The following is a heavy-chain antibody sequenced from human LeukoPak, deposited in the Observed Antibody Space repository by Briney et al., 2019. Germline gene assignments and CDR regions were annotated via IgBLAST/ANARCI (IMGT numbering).Heavy chain of an antibody. J-gene: IGHJ4*02. CDR3: ARDWGGSGSYD. Sequence: PGGSLRLSCAASGFTFSSYSMNWVRQAPGKGLEWVSSISSSSSYMHYADSVKGRFTISRDNAKNSLYLQMNSLRAEDTAVYYCARDWGGSGSYDWGQGTLVTVSS. V-gene: IGHV3-21*01. D-gene: IGHD3-10*01. CDR1: GFTFSSYS. CDR2: ISSSSSYM.